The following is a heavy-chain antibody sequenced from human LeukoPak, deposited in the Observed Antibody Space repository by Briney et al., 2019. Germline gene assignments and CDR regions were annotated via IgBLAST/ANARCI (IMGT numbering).Heavy chain of an antibody. Sequence: GRSLRLSCAASGFTFDDYAMHWVRQAPGKGLEWVSGISWNSGSIGYAGSVKGRFTISRDNAKNSLYLQMNSLRAEDTALYHCARDQGYSSGWANWFDPWGQGTLVTVSS. D-gene: IGHD6-19*01. J-gene: IGHJ5*02. CDR2: ISWNSGSI. V-gene: IGHV3-9*01. CDR1: GFTFDDYA. CDR3: ARDQGYSSGWANWFDP.